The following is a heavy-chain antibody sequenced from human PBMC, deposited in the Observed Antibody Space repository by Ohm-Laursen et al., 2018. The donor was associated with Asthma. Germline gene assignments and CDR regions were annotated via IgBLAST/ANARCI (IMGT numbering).Heavy chain of an antibody. D-gene: IGHD5-18*01. Sequence: SDTLSLTCAVYGGSFSGYYWSWIRQPPGKGLEWIGEINHSGSTNYNPSLKSRVTISVDTSKNQFSLKLSSVTAADTAVYYCARGRDTATNDYWGQGTLVTVSS. CDR3: ARGRDTATNDY. V-gene: IGHV4-34*01. CDR2: INHSGST. J-gene: IGHJ4*02. CDR1: GGSFSGYY.